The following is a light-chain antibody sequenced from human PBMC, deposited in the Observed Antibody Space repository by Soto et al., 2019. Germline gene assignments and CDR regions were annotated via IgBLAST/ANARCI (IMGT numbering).Light chain of an antibody. CDR1: QSVLYSSNNKNY. J-gene: IGKJ2*01. CDR3: QQYYNTPSYT. V-gene: IGKV4-1*01. Sequence: DIVMTQSPDSLAVSLGERATINCKSSQSVLYSSNNKNYLAWYQQKPGQPPKLLIYWASTRESGVPDRFSGSGSGTDFTLTISSLQVEDVAVYYCQQYYNTPSYTFGQGTKLEIK. CDR2: WAS.